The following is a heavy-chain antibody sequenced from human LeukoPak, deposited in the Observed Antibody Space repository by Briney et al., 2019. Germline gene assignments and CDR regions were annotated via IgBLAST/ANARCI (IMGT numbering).Heavy chain of an antibody. J-gene: IGHJ4*02. CDR3: ARHIWSGYYTYYFDY. D-gene: IGHD3-3*01. CDR2: IYYSGST. Sequence: PSETLSLTCTVSGGSISSGDYYWSWIRQPPGKGLEWIGYIYYSGSTYYNPSLKSRVTISVDTSKNQFSLKLSSVTAADTAVYYCARHIWSGYYTYYFDYWGQGSPVTVSS. CDR1: GGSISSGDYY. V-gene: IGHV4-30-4*08.